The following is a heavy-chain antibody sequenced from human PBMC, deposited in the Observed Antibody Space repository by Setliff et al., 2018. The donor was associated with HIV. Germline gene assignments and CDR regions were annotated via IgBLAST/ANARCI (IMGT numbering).Heavy chain of an antibody. D-gene: IGHD3-22*01. J-gene: IGHJ4*02. Sequence: SETLSLTCAVYGGSFSGYDRTWIRQPPGKGLEWIGEINDSGSINLSPSLKSRLTISVDTSKNQFYLRLTSVTAADSAVYFCGLLNSRGHGDHWGQGSLVTVSS. CDR1: GGSFSGYD. CDR3: GLLNSRGHGDH. CDR2: INDSGSI. V-gene: IGHV4-34*01.